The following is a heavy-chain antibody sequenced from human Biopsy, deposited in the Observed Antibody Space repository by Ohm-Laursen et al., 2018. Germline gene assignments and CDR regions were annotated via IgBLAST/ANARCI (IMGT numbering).Heavy chain of an antibody. CDR3: ATKLTGYFHH. J-gene: IGHJ1*01. CDR2: NIPILGTG. Sequence: SVKVSCKAPGGTFSNYGVNWVRQAPGQGLEWLGGNIPILGTGNYAQKFQDRVTVAADTSTSTATMELRSLRSDDTAVYYCATKLTGYFHHWGQGTLGIVSS. CDR1: GGTFSNYG. D-gene: IGHD3-9*01. V-gene: IGHV1-69*06.